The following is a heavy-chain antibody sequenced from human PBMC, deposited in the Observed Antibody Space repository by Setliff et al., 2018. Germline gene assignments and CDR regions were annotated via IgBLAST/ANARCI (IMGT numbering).Heavy chain of an antibody. CDR1: GYSFSNYD. V-gene: IGHV1-18*01. CDR3: ARSQWDGLWFKGLLSN. Sequence: ASVKVSCKASGYSFSNYDIMWVRQAPGQGLEWMGWISVYTGHTKSAQKFQGRVTMTTDTSTSTAYMELRSLTSDDTAVYYCARSQWDGLWFKGLLSNWGQGTLVTVSS. D-gene: IGHD3-10*01. CDR2: ISVYTGHT. J-gene: IGHJ4*02.